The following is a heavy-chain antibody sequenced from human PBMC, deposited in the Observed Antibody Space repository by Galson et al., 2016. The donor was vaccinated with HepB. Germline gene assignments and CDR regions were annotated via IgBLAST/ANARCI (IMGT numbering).Heavy chain of an antibody. CDR2: VYWDDHK. Sequence: PALVKPTQTLTLTCTSSGFSLSTRGVGVGWIRQPPGKALEWFALVYWDDHKRYSPSPQSRLTITKDTSKNQVVLTMTNMDPVDTATYYCAHTGPPRTDDDYRPWSFDLWGRGTLVTVSS. D-gene: IGHD4-17*01. CDR3: AHTGPPRTDDDYRPWSFDL. CDR1: GFSLSTRGVG. V-gene: IGHV2-5*02. J-gene: IGHJ2*01.